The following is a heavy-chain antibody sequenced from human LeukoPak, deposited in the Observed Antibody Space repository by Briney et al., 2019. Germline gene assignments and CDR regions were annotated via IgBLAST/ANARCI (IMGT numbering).Heavy chain of an antibody. CDR1: GFTFDDYA. D-gene: IGHD4-23*01. V-gene: IGHV3-9*01. CDR3: AKDIGRGGVNDYGGSYYFDY. Sequence: GRSPRLSCAASGFTFDDYAMHWVRHAPGKGLEWVSGISWNSGSIGYADSVKGRFTISRDNAKNSLYLQMNSLRAEDTALHYCAKDIGRGGVNDYGGSYYFDYWGQGTLVTVSS. J-gene: IGHJ4*02. CDR2: ISWNSGSI.